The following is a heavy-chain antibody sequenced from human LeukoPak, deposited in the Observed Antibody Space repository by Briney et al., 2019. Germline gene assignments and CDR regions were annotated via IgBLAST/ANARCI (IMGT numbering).Heavy chain of an antibody. Sequence: PGGSLILYCAASGFTFSPYTMNWVRQAPGKGLEWVSSISSTSSSIYYADSWKGRFTISRDNAKKSLYLQMSSLRAEDTAVYYCASETERAYWGQGTLVTVSS. J-gene: IGHJ4*02. CDR1: GFTFSPYT. CDR2: ISSTSSSI. V-gene: IGHV3-21*01. D-gene: IGHD1-1*01. CDR3: ASETERAY.